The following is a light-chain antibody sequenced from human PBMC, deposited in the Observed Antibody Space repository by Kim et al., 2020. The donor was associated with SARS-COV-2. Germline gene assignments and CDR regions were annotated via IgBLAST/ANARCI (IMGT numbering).Light chain of an antibody. CDR3: QQYNNWPPG. J-gene: IGKJ5*01. CDR1: QSGSSN. CDR2: GAS. Sequence: VAPGERATRSGSASQSGSSNLAWYQQKPGQAPRLLIYGASTRATGIPARFSGSGSGTEFTLTISSLQSEEFAVYYCQQYNNWPPGFGQGTRLEIK. V-gene: IGKV3-15*01.